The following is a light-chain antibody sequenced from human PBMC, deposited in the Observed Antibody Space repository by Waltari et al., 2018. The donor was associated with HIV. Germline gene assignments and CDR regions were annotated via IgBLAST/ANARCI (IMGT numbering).Light chain of an antibody. V-gene: IGLV1-44*01. Sequence: QSVLTQPPSASGTPGQRVTISCSGSSSNTGSNTVNWYQQLPGTAPKLLLYSNNQRPAGVPDRLSGSKSGTSASLAISGLQSEDEADYYCAAWDDRLRRPVFGGGTKLTVL. J-gene: IGLJ2*01. CDR2: SNN. CDR1: SSNTGSNT. CDR3: AAWDDRLRRPV.